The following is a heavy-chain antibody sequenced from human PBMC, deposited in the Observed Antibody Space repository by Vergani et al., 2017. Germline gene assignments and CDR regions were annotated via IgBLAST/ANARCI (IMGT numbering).Heavy chain of an antibody. V-gene: IGHV3-21*01. CDR3: AKYLRDSTDGLPDS. Sequence: EVQLVESGGGLVKPGGSLRLSCAASGFTFSSYSMNWVRQAPGKGLEWVSSISSSSSYIYYADSVKGRLTVSRDNSKDILYLQMDSLRSEDTALYYCAKYLRDSTDGLPDSWGPGTLVIVSS. CDR1: GFTFSSYS. CDR2: ISSSSSYI. J-gene: IGHJ4*02. D-gene: IGHD2-21*02.